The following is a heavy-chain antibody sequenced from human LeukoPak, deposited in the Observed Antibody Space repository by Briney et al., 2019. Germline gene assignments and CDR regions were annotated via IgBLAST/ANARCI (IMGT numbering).Heavy chain of an antibody. V-gene: IGHV1-69*05. D-gene: IGHD6-19*01. CDR1: GGTFSSCA. J-gene: IGHJ4*02. CDR3: ARAERYSSGWYPHY. CDR2: IIPIFGTA. Sequence: SVKDSCKASGGTFSSCAISWVRQAPGQGREWMGRIIPIFGTANYAQKFQGRVTITTDESTSTAYMELSSLRSEDTAVYYCARAERYSSGWYPHYWGQGTLVTVSS.